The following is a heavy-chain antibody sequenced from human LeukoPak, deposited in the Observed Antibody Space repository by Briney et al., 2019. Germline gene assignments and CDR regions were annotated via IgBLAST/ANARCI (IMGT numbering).Heavy chain of an antibody. CDR1: GFTFSDYY. D-gene: IGHD3-10*01. V-gene: IGHV3-11*01. CDR3: AKDPSHYYGSGSYYDY. Sequence: GGSLRLSCAASGFTFSDYYMSWIRQAPGKGLEWVSYISSSGSTIYYADSVKGRFTISRDNAKNPLYLQMNSLRAEDTALYYCAKDPSHYYGSGSYYDYWGQGTLVTVSS. J-gene: IGHJ4*02. CDR2: ISSSGSTI.